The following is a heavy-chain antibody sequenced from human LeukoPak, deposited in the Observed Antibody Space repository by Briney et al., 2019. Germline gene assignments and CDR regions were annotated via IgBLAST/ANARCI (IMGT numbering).Heavy chain of an antibody. Sequence: GGSLRLSCAASGFTFSSYSMNWVRQAPGKGLEWVASISSSSSYIYYADSVKGRFTISRDNAKNSLYLQMNSLRAEDTAVYYCAAYYYDSSGYLPFDYWGQGTLVTVSS. CDR3: AAYYYDSSGYLPFDY. D-gene: IGHD3-22*01. V-gene: IGHV3-21*01. J-gene: IGHJ4*02. CDR2: ISSSSSYI. CDR1: GFTFSSYS.